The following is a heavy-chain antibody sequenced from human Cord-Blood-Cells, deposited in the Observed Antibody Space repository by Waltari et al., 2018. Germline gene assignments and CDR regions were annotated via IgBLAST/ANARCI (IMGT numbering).Heavy chain of an antibody. CDR3: ALNASINWKFDY. CDR1: GGTFSSYV. Sequence: QVQLVQSGAEVKKPGSSVTVSCKASGGTFSSYVISWLRQAPGQGLEWMGGIIPILGIANYAQKFQGRVTITADESTSTAYMELSSLRSEDTAVYYCALNASINWKFDYWGQGTLVTVSS. J-gene: IGHJ4*02. CDR2: IIPILGIA. D-gene: IGHD1-1*01. V-gene: IGHV1-69*04.